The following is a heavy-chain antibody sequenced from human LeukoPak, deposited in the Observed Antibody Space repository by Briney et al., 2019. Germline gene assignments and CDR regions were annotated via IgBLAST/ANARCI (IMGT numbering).Heavy chain of an antibody. CDR3: GKTTIGYSSGRYPGWPVDS. CDR2: IFGSGGSA. D-gene: IGHD6-19*01. V-gene: IGHV3-23*01. J-gene: IGHJ4*02. CDR1: GFTFNTYA. Sequence: GRSLRLSCAASGFTFNTYAMYWVRQAPGKGLEWVSGIFGSGGSAHYADSVKGRFTISRDNSKNTVYLQMDSLRVEDTAVYYCGKTTIGYSSGRYPGWPVDSWGQGTLVTVSS.